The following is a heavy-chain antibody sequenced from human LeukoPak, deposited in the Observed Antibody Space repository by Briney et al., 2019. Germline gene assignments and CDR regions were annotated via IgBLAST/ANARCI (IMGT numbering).Heavy chain of an antibody. Sequence: GGPLRLSCAASGFTFSSYAMSWVRQAPGKGLEWVSAISGSGGSTYYADSVKGRFTISRDNSKNTLYLQMNSLRAEDTAVYYCAKGGSVWSGYYLDYWGQGTLVTVSS. D-gene: IGHD3-3*01. CDR2: ISGSGGST. J-gene: IGHJ4*02. CDR3: AKGGSVWSGYYLDY. V-gene: IGHV3-23*01. CDR1: GFTFSSYA.